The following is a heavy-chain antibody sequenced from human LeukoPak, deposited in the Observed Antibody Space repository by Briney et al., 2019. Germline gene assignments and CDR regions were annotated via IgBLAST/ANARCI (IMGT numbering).Heavy chain of an antibody. Sequence: GRSLRLSCAASGFTFSSYAMHWVRQAPGKGLEWVAVISYDGSNKYYADSVKGRFTISRDNSKNTLYLQMNSLRAEDTAVYYCAREGESNAFDYWGQGTLVTVSS. D-gene: IGHD3-16*01. V-gene: IGHV3-30-3*01. CDR3: AREGESNAFDY. CDR1: GFTFSSYA. J-gene: IGHJ4*02. CDR2: ISYDGSNK.